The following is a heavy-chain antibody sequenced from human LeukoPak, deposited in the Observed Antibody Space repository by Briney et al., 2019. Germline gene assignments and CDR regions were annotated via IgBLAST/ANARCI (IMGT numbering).Heavy chain of an antibody. CDR1: GFTFSDYY. CDR2: IKSKADGGTA. V-gene: IGHV3-15*01. CDR3: TTYNDKDAFNI. J-gene: IGHJ3*02. D-gene: IGHD1-1*01. Sequence: GGSLRLSCAASGFTFSDYYMSWIRQAPGKGLEWVGRIKSKADGGTADYATPVKGRFTISRDDSKNTLYLQMNSLKTEDTAVYYCTTYNDKDAFNIWGQGTMVTVSS.